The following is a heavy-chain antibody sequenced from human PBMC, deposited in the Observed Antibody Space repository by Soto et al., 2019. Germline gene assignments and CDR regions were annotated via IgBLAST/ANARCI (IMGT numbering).Heavy chain of an antibody. J-gene: IGHJ4*02. CDR3: ARELGLDDILTGLIDY. D-gene: IGHD3-9*01. CDR1: GFTFSSYW. CDR2: IKQDGSEK. Sequence: GGSLRLSCAASGFTFSSYWMSWVRQAPGKGLEWVANIKQDGSEKYYVDSVKGRFTISRDNAKNSLYLQMNSLRAEDTAVYYCARELGLDDILTGLIDYWGQGTLVTVSS. V-gene: IGHV3-7*01.